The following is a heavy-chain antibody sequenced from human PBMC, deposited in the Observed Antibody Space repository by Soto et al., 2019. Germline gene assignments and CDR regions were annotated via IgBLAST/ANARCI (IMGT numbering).Heavy chain of an antibody. Sequence: GGSLRLSCAASGFTFSNSWMHWVRQVSGKGLEWASRINADGTSTSYADSVKGRFTISRDNAKNTLYLHVNSLRAEDTAVYYCVKVLARGVGVPRFYFDSWGQGALVTVSS. CDR1: GFTFSNSW. V-gene: IGHV3-74*01. CDR3: VKVLARGVGVPRFYFDS. D-gene: IGHD2-2*01. CDR2: INADGTST. J-gene: IGHJ4*02.